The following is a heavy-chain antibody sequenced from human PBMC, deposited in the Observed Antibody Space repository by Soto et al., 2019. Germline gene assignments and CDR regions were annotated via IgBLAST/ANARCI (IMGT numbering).Heavy chain of an antibody. CDR2: VDNSGNT. V-gene: IGHV4-59*01. J-gene: IGHJ5*02. CDR1: SGSISTYY. D-gene: IGHD6-25*01. CDR3: ARGRISAAANWFDP. Sequence: QVQLQESGPGLVKPSETLSLTCTVSSGSISTYYWSWIRRPPGKGLEWIGCVDNSGNTDYNPSLKRRVTISVDTYKNQFSLKMNSMTAADTAVYYCARGRISAAANWFDPGGQVTLVTVSS.